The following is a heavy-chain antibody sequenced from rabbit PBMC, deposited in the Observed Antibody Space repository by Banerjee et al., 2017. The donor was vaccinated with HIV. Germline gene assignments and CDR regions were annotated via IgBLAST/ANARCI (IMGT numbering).Heavy chain of an antibody. CDR3: ARFFPNNRGYYDL. D-gene: IGHD1-1*01. J-gene: IGHJ4*01. V-gene: IGHV1S7*01. Sequence: QLKESGGGLVQPGGSLTLPCKASGFDFSSDYMSWVRQAPGKGLEWIGYIDPLFRSTYYATWVNGRFTISSHNAQNTLYLQLNSLTAADTATYFCARFFPNNRGYYDLWGPGTLVTVS. CDR1: GFDFSSDY. CDR2: IDPLFRST.